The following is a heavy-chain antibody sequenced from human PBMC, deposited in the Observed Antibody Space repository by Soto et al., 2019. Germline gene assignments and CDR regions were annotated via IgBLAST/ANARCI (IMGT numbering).Heavy chain of an antibody. Sequence: QLQVQESGPGLVKPSETLSLTCNVSGGSISNYYWTWVRQSPEKGLEWIGYMYYNGNINYNPSLKSRVTISIDASKNQFSLTLKSVTAADTAVYYCASGGTWFDPWGQGVLVTVSS. V-gene: IGHV4-59*01. D-gene: IGHD3-16*01. J-gene: IGHJ5*02. CDR3: ASGGTWFDP. CDR2: MYYNGNI. CDR1: GGSISNYY.